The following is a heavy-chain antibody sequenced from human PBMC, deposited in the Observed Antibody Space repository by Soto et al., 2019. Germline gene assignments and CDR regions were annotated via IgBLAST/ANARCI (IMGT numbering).Heavy chain of an antibody. V-gene: IGHV3-53*04. CDR1: GFTVSSNY. J-gene: IGHJ4*02. D-gene: IGHD2-15*01. Sequence: EVQLVESGGGLVQPGGSLRLSCAASGFTVSSNYMSWVRQAPGKGLEWVSVIYSGGSTYYADSVKGRFTISRHNSKNTLYLQMNSLRAEDTAVYYCARAVYCSGGSCYRFDYWGQGTLVTVSS. CDR2: IYSGGST. CDR3: ARAVYCSGGSCYRFDY.